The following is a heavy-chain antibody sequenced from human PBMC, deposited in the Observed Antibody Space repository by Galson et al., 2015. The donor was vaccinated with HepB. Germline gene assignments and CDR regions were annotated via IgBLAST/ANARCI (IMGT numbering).Heavy chain of an antibody. D-gene: IGHD3-10*01. CDR2: ISHADSDI. CDR1: GYNFTNYW. CDR3: STVFYYGSGNCGLRG. Sequence: QSGAEVKKAGESLRISCKASGYNFTNYWIAWVRQVPGKGLEWMGIISHADSDIRYSPSFQGPVTISADKSITTAYLQMKSLKTEDTAVYFCSTVFYYGSGNCGLRGWGQGTLVTVSS. J-gene: IGHJ4*02. V-gene: IGHV5-51*03.